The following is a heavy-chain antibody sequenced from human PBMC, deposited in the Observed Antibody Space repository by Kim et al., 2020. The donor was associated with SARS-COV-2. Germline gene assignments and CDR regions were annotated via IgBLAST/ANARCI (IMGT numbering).Heavy chain of an antibody. V-gene: IGHV4-4*02. J-gene: IGHJ4*02. D-gene: IGHD6-19*01. CDR2: IYHSGST. Sequence: SETLSLTCAVSGGSISSSNWWTWIRQPPGKGLEWIGQIYHSGSTNYNTSLKSRVTISVDKSKNQFSLKLNSMTAADTAVYYCARAPEGAGTIDYWGRGTLVTVSS. CDR1: GGSISSSNW. CDR3: ARAPEGAGTIDY.